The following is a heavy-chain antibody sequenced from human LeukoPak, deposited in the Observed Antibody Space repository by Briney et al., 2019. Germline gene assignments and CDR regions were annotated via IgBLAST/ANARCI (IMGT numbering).Heavy chain of an antibody. J-gene: IGHJ4*02. D-gene: IGHD1-26*01. CDR3: AKGKWYSGTYHFDY. CDR1: GFTFDDYA. V-gene: IGHV3-9*01. CDR2: ISWNSGSI. Sequence: PGRSLRLSCAASGFTFDDYAMHWVRQAPGKGLEWVSGISWNSGSIGYADSVKGRFTISRDNAKSSLYLQMNSLRAEDTALYYCAKGKWYSGTYHFDYWGQGTLVTVSS.